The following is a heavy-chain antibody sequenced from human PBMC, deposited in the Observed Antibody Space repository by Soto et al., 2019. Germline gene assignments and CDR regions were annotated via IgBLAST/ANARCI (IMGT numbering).Heavy chain of an antibody. Sequence: EVQLLESGGGLVQPGGSLRLSCAASGFTFSTYAMSWVRQAPGKGLEWVSAISGSGGSTYYADSVKGRFTISRDSSKNTLYLQMNSLRAEDTAVYYCAKSFIEYSSSHFDYWGQGTLVTVSS. CDR3: AKSFIEYSSSHFDY. CDR2: ISGSGGST. D-gene: IGHD6-6*01. V-gene: IGHV3-23*01. J-gene: IGHJ4*02. CDR1: GFTFSTYA.